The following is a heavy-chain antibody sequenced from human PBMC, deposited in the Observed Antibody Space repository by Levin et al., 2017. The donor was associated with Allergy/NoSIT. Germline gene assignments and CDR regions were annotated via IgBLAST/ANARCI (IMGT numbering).Heavy chain of an antibody. CDR1: GYSFTSYW. D-gene: IGHD2-8*01. Sequence: GESLKISCQGSGYSFTSYWIGLVRQMPGKGLEWMGIIYPGDSDTRYSPSFQGQVTISADKSISTAFLQWSSLKASDTAIYYCARRCTRHYYHYMDFWGKGATVTVTS. V-gene: IGHV5-51*01. CDR3: ARRCTRHYYHYMDF. J-gene: IGHJ6*03. CDR2: IYPGDSDT.